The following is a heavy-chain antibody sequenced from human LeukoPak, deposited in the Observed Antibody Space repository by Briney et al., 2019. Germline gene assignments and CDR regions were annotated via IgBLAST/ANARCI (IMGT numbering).Heavy chain of an antibody. J-gene: IGHJ5*02. D-gene: IGHD2-15*01. CDR3: ATAGGDGSRMGFDP. CDR2: ISADGSVT. CDR1: GFTFSRYW. V-gene: IGHV3-74*01. Sequence: QPGGSLRLSCADSGFTFSRYWMHWVRQTPGKGLVWVSCISADGSVTRYADSVKGRFTTSRDNTKSTLYLQMHSLRAEDTAVYYCATAGGDGSRMGFDPWGQGTLVTVSS.